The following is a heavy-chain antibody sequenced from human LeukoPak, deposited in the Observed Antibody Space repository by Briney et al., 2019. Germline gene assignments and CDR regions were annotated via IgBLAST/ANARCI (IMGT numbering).Heavy chain of an antibody. D-gene: IGHD6-6*01. Sequence: PGGSLRLSCAASGFTFSSYAMSWVRQAPGKGLEWVSAISGSGGSTYYADSVKGRFTTSRDNSKNTLYLQMNSLRAEDTAVYYCASSTGDKYSSSWGAFDIWGQGTMVTVSS. V-gene: IGHV3-23*01. CDR1: GFTFSSYA. CDR3: ASSTGDKYSSSWGAFDI. CDR2: ISGSGGST. J-gene: IGHJ3*02.